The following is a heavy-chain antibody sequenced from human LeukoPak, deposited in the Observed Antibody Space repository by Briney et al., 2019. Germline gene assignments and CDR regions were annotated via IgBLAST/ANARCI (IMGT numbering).Heavy chain of an antibody. Sequence: SETLSLTCAVYGGSFSGYYWSWIRQPPGKGLEWIGEINHSGSTNYNPSLKSRVTISVDTSKNQFSLKLSSVTAADTAVYYCARGDSSGSDAFDIWGQGTMVTVSS. J-gene: IGHJ3*02. D-gene: IGHD3-22*01. CDR2: INHSGST. CDR1: GGSFSGYY. CDR3: ARGDSSGSDAFDI. V-gene: IGHV4-34*01.